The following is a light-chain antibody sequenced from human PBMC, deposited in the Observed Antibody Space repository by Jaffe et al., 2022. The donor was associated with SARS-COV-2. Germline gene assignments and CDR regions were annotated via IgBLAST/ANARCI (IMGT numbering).Light chain of an antibody. V-gene: IGKV1-39*01. CDR2: AAS. CDR1: QIITTY. Sequence: DIQMTQSPSSLSASVGDRVTITCRASQIITTYLNWYQQKPGRAPKLLISAASSLQSGVPLRFSGSGSGTDFTLTISSLQLEDFATYYCQQSHSVPYTFGQGTKVEIK. J-gene: IGKJ2*01. CDR3: QQSHSVPYT.